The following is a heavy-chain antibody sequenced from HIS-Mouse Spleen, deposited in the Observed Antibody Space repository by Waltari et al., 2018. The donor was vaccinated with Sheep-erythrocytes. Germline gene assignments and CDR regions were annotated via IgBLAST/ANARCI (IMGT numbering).Heavy chain of an antibody. CDR2: ISYDGSNK. CDR1: GFTFSSYA. J-gene: IGHJ4*02. D-gene: IGHD3-22*01. CDR3: ARSDYYDRRLGLGVY. Sequence: QVQLVESGGGVVQPGRSLRLSCAASGFTFSSYAMHWVRQAPGKGVEGVAVISYDGSNKYYADSVKGRFTISRDNSKNTLYLQMNSLRAEDTAVYYCARSDYYDRRLGLGVYWGQGTLVTVSS. V-gene: IGHV3-30*04.